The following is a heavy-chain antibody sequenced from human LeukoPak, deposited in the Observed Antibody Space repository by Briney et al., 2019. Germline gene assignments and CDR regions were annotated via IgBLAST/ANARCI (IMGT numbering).Heavy chain of an antibody. CDR1: GGSLSAYY. D-gene: IGHD4-23*01. Sequence: PSETLSLTCAVYGGSLSAYYWTWIRQPPGKGLEWIGEINHGGSTNYNPSLKRRVTISVDTSKNQFSLMLSSVTAADTAVYYCARYLDYGGNSRVFQHWGQGTLVTVSS. J-gene: IGHJ1*01. CDR3: ARYLDYGGNSRVFQH. CDR2: INHGGST. V-gene: IGHV4-34*01.